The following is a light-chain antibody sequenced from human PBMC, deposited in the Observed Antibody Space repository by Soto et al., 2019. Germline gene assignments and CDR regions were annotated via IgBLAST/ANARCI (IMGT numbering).Light chain of an antibody. V-gene: IGLV2-11*01. CDR3: CSYAGGPEV. CDR2: GVS. J-gene: IGLJ1*01. CDR1: SSDVGGYKY. Sequence: QSALTQPRSVSGSPGQPVTISCTGTSSDVGGYKYVSWYQQKPGKAPKLIIYGVSRWPSGVPNRFSGSKSGNRASLTISGLQAEDEGDYYCCSYAGGPEVFGTGTKVTVL.